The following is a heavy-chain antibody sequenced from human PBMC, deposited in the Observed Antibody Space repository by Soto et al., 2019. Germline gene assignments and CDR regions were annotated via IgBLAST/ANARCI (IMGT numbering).Heavy chain of an antibody. V-gene: IGHV4-59*08. J-gene: IGHJ5*02. CDR1: GGSISSYY. CDR3: ARQAPHSSGWFWFDP. D-gene: IGHD6-19*01. Sequence: SETLSLTCTVSGGSISSYYWSWIRQPPGKGLEWIGYIYYSGSTSYNPSLRSRVTISVDTSKNQFSLRLSSVTAADTAVYYCARQAPHSSGWFWFDPWGQGTLVTVSS. CDR2: IYYSGST.